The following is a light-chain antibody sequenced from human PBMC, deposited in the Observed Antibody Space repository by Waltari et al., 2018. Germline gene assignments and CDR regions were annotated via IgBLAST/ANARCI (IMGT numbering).Light chain of an antibody. V-gene: IGLV2-8*01. CDR1: RWDVGAYRY. Sequence: QSALTQPPSATGSPGQSVTISCTGGRWDVGAYRYVSWYQQHPGSAPKVIMYEVDKRPSGVPDRFSGSKSGTTASLTISGLKVEDEADCYCTSYGGTNNFLFGSGTKVTV. CDR2: EVD. J-gene: IGLJ1*01. CDR3: TSYGGTNNFL.